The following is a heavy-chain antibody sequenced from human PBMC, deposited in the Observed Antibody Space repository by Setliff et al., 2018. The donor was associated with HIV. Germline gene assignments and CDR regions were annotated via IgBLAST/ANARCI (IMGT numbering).Heavy chain of an antibody. CDR1: GYTFTSHY. CDR2: LNPSDGNT. CDR3: AKDKTEGAMGH. Sequence: GASVKVSCKASGYTFTSHYLHWVRQAPGQGLEWMGILNPSDGNTNYAQKFQGRVTMTRDTSTNTAYMEVRSLRPDDTAVYYCAKDKTEGAMGHWGQGTLVTVSS. V-gene: IGHV1-46*01. D-gene: IGHD1-26*01. J-gene: IGHJ4*02.